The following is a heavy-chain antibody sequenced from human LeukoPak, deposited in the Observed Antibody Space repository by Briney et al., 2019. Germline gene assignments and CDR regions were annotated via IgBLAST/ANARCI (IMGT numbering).Heavy chain of an antibody. CDR2: INKKGGT. Sequence: SETLSLTCTVSSDSISSGDYYWSWIRQPAGKGLEFIGYINKKGGTFYNPPLKSRVSISIDTSKNQFSLKLTSMTAADTAVYFCAREHESYGDYPYYFDSWGQGTLVTVSS. CDR1: SDSISSGDYY. V-gene: IGHV4-30-4*01. J-gene: IGHJ4*02. D-gene: IGHD4-17*01. CDR3: AREHESYGDYPYYFDS.